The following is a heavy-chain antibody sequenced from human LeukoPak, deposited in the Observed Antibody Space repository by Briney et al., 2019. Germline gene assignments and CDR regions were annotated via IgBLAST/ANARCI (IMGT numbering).Heavy chain of an antibody. D-gene: IGHD3-10*01. J-gene: IGHJ4*02. CDR3: AKDRGLSGCFDY. CDR1: GFTFSSYA. CDR2: ISGSGGST. Sequence: PGGSLRLPCAASGFTFSSYAMSWVRQAPGKGLEWVSAISGSGGSTYYADSVKGRFTISRDNSKNTLYLQMNSLRAEDTAVYYCAKDRGLSGCFDYWGQGTLVTVSS. V-gene: IGHV3-23*01.